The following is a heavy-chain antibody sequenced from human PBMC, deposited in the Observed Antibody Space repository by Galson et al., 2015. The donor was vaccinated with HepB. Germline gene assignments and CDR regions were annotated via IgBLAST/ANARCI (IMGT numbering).Heavy chain of an antibody. Sequence: SLRLSCAASGFTFSQYAMSWVRQAPGKGLEWVSAISGTAGSTYYADSLNGRLTISRDNSKNTVSLQMINLRTEDSAVYYCTKDRGRQGVADFEVWGKGSLVVVSS. CDR3: TKDRGRQGVADFEV. J-gene: IGHJ1*01. CDR1: GFTFSQYA. CDR2: ISGTAGST. V-gene: IGHV3-23*01. D-gene: IGHD2-15*01.